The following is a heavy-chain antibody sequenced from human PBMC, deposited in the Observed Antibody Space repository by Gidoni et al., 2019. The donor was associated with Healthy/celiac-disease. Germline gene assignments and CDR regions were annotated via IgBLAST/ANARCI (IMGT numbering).Heavy chain of an antibody. CDR3: AREREPSWRQSTPRRGASDY. V-gene: IGHV4-39*07. D-gene: IGHD1-26*01. CDR1: GGAISSSSYS. Sequence: QLQLQESGPGLGKPSETLSLTCTASGGAISSSSYSRGWIREPPGKGLEWIGSIYYGGSTYSNPSLKSRVTISLDTSKNQFSLTLSSVTAADTAVYYCAREREPSWRQSTPRRGASDYWGQGTLVTVSS. CDR2: IYYGGST. J-gene: IGHJ4*02.